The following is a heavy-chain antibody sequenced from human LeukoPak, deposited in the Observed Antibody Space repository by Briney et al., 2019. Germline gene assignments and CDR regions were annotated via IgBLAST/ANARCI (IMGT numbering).Heavy chain of an antibody. Sequence: GGSLRLSCAASGFTFSSYSMNWVRQAPGKGLEWASYISSSSSTIYYADSVKGRFTISRDNAKNSLYLQMNSLRDEDTAVYYCARDVVAAAGTIFDYWGQGTLVTVSS. CDR1: GFTFSSYS. CDR3: ARDVVAAAGTIFDY. J-gene: IGHJ4*02. D-gene: IGHD6-13*01. CDR2: ISSSSSTI. V-gene: IGHV3-48*02.